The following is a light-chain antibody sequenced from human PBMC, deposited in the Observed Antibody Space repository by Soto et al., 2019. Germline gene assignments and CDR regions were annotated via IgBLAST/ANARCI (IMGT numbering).Light chain of an antibody. CDR1: SSDVGGYNY. V-gene: IGLV2-14*01. J-gene: IGLJ1*01. CDR3: SSYTSSSTYV. CDR2: EVS. Sequence: QSALTQPASVSGSPGQSITISCTGTSSDVGGYNYVSWYQQHPGKAPKLMIYEVSNRPSGVSNRFSGSKSANTASLTISGLQADDEADYYCSSYTSSSTYVFGIGTKVTVL.